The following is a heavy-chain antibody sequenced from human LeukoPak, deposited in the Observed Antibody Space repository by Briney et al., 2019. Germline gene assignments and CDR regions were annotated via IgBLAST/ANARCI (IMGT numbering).Heavy chain of an antibody. CDR1: GFTFSSYA. CDR2: ISYDGSNK. Sequence: GRSLRLSCAASGFTFSSYAMHWVRQAPGKGLEWVAVISYDGSNKYYADSVKGRFTISRDNSKNTLYLQMNSLRAEDTAVYYCARDGAYYGSGSYYAWGDYWGQGTLVTVSS. CDR3: ARDGAYYGSGSYYAWGDY. V-gene: IGHV3-30*04. D-gene: IGHD3-10*01. J-gene: IGHJ4*02.